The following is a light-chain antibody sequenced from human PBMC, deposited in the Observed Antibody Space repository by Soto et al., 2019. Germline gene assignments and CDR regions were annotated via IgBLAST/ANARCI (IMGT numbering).Light chain of an antibody. J-gene: IGLJ3*02. Sequence: QSALTQPRSVSGSPGQSVTISCTGTSSNVGGYSYVSWYQQHPGIAPQLIIYDVTKRPSGVPDRFSGSKSGNTASLTISGIQGEDEADYYCCSYAGSYSWVFGGGTKLTVL. CDR1: SSNVGGYSY. CDR2: DVT. V-gene: IGLV2-11*01. CDR3: CSYAGSYSWV.